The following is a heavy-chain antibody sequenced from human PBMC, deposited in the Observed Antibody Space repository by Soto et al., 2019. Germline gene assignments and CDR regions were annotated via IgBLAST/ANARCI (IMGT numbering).Heavy chain of an antibody. V-gene: IGHV4-39*01. Sequence: PSETLSLTCTVSGGSISSSSYYWGWIRQPPGKGLEWIGSIYYSGSTYYNPSLKSRVTISVDTSKNQFSLKLSSVTAADTAVYYCARLYYDILTGYYIDYWGQGTLVTVSS. CDR3: ARLYYDILTGYYIDY. D-gene: IGHD3-9*01. J-gene: IGHJ4*02. CDR2: IYYSGST. CDR1: GGSISSSSYY.